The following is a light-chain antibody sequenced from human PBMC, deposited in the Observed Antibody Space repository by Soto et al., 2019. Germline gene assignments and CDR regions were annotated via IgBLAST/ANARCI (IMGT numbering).Light chain of an antibody. CDR3: SSYTNINTGACV. CDR1: SGDIGSYNR. V-gene: IGLV2-14*01. CDR2: EVT. J-gene: IGLJ1*01. Sequence: QSVLTHPASVSGSPGQSITISCTGTSGDIGSYNRVSWYQQHPGKAPKLIIYEVTDRPSGVSNRFSGSKSGNTASLTISGLQAEDEADYYCSSYTNINTGACVFGTGTKVTVL.